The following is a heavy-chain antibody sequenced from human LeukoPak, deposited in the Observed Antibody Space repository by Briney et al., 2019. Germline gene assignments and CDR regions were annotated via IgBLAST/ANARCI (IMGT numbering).Heavy chain of an antibody. Sequence: GGSLRLSCTASGFTFSNYAMTWVRQAPGKGLEWVSYISSSSSTIYYADSVKGRFTISRDNAKNSLYLQMNSLRAEDTAVYYCASGQIVPAAPFDYWGQGTLVTVSS. D-gene: IGHD2-2*01. CDR2: ISSSSSTI. CDR3: ASGQIVPAAPFDY. CDR1: GFTFSNYA. V-gene: IGHV3-48*04. J-gene: IGHJ4*02.